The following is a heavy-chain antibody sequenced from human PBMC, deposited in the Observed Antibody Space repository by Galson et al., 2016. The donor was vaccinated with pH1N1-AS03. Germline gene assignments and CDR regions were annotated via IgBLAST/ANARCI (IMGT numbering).Heavy chain of an antibody. CDR2: IDASGRT. CDR1: GGSISSGNYY. D-gene: IGHD4-11*01. CDR3: ARESRHRTTVTTAEYYFDY. V-gene: IGHV4-61*09. Sequence: TLSLTCTVSGGSISSGNYYWNWIRQPAGKGLEWIGYIDASGRTNYNPSLKSRVTISVDTSKNQFSLKLSSVTAADTAVYYCARESRHRTTVTTAEYYFDYWGQGTLVTVSS. J-gene: IGHJ4*02.